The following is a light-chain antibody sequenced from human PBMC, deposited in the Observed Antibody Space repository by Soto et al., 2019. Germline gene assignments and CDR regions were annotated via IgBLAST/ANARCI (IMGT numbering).Light chain of an antibody. CDR3: SSTKVSTTLMV. Sequence: QSVLTQPASVSGSPGQSITLSCAGTTNDVGSYNYVSSFQQHPGEAPKLIIFEVTHRPSGMFSPFSGSKSVNTAALTISDLQAEDEAIYNFSSTKVSTTLMVFGGGTQLTVL. J-gene: IGLJ2*01. CDR1: TNDVGSYNY. V-gene: IGLV2-14*01. CDR2: EVT.